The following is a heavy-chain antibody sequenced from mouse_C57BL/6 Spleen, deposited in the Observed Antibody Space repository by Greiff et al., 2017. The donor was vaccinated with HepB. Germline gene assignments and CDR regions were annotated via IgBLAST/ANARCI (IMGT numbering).Heavy chain of an antibody. CDR2: ISSGSSTI. D-gene: IGHD1-1*01. CDR1: GFTFSDYG. CDR3: ARRDITTPAGYFDY. J-gene: IGHJ2*01. V-gene: IGHV5-17*01. Sequence: VQLKESGGGLVKPGGSLKLSCAASGFTFSDYGMHWVRQAPERGLEWVAYISSGSSTIYYADTVKGRFTISRDNAKNTLFLQMTSLRSEDTAMYYCARRDITTPAGYFDYWGQGTTLTVSS.